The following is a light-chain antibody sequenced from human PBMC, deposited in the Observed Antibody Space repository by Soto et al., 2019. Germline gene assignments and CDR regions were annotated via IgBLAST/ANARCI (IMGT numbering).Light chain of an antibody. V-gene: IGKV3-20*01. Sequence: EVVLTQSPGTLSLSPGESATLSCRASQSISSGYLAWYQQKPGQAPRLLIYGATSRATGIPGRFSGSGSGTDFTLTVRGLEPEDCAVYYCQQYRSPPPTFGGGTKVEI. CDR1: QSISSGY. CDR3: QQYRSPPPT. J-gene: IGKJ4*01. CDR2: GAT.